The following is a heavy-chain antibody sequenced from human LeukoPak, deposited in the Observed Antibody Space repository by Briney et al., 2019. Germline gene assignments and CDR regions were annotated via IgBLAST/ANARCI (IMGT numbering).Heavy chain of an antibody. CDR3: ARGRLYYDFWSGYLYYFDY. CDR1: GGSFSGYY. D-gene: IGHD3-3*01. J-gene: IGHJ4*02. Sequence: SETLSLTCAVCGGSFSGYYWSWIRQPPGKGLEWIGEINHSGSTNYNPSLKSRVTISVDTSKNQFSLKLSSVTAADTAVYYCARGRLYYDFWSGYLYYFDYWGQGTLVTVSS. CDR2: INHSGST. V-gene: IGHV4-34*01.